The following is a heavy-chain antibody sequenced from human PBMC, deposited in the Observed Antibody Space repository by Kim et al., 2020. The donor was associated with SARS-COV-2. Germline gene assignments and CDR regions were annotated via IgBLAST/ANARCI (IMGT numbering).Heavy chain of an antibody. D-gene: IGHD2-15*01. Sequence: SETLSLTCAVYGGSFNDYYWTWIRQPPGQGLEWIGEINHIGSTKYNSSLKSRVNMSADTSKNQLSLKLSFVTAADTAVYYCAKHDARYCSGGNCWYFDYWGQGTLVTVSS. V-gene: IGHV4-34*01. CDR1: GGSFNDYY. CDR3: AKHDARYCSGGNCWYFDY. CDR2: INHIGST. J-gene: IGHJ4*02.